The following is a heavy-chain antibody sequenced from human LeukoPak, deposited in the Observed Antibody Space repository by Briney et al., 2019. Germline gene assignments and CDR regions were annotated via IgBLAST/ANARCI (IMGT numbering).Heavy chain of an antibody. CDR3: ARMDDYFGSGNYYNVINYYYMDV. CDR2: IDRSGNT. J-gene: IGHJ6*03. D-gene: IGHD3-10*01. Sequence: LSETLSLTCAVSGYSISSGYYWGWIRQSPGKGLEWIGRIDRSGNTYYNPPLKSRVAISVDTSSNQFSLRLTSVTAADTAVYYCARMDDYFGSGNYYNVINYYYMDVWGKGTTVTVS. V-gene: IGHV4-38-2*01. CDR1: GYSISSGYY.